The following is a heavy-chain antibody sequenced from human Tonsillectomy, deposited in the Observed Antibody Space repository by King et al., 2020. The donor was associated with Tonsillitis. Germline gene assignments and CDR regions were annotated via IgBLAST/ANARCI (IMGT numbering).Heavy chain of an antibody. CDR1: GFIFSNYW. V-gene: IGHV3-7*03. CDR3: GRDLNFCPSGICFDVFDI. D-gene: IGHD3-10*01. Sequence: VQLVESGGALVQPGGSLRLSCAASGFIFSNYWMTWVRQAPGKGLEWVANIRHDGTQKNFADSVKGRFTISRDNAKNSLHLEMNSLRAEDTAVYYCGRDLNFCPSGICFDVFDIWGQGTKVTVSS. J-gene: IGHJ3*02. CDR2: IRHDGTQK.